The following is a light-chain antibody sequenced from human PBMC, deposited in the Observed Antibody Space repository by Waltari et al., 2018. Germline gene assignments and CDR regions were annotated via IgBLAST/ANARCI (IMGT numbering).Light chain of an antibody. Sequence: QSALTQPASVSGSPGQSITISCTGTSSDVGSYNYVPCYQQHPGQAPKLMIYDVTSRPSGVSNRFSGSKSGNTASLTISGLQAEDEADYYCSSYTSSSTPLVFGGGTKLTVL. J-gene: IGLJ2*01. CDR3: SSYTSSSTPLV. V-gene: IGLV2-14*03. CDR2: DVT. CDR1: SSDVGSYNY.